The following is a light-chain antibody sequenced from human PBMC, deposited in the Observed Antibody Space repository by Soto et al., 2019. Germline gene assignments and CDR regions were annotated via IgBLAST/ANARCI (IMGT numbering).Light chain of an antibody. CDR2: AAS. CDR3: LQDHDESWT. Sequence: TQPTQSTSSRSSPLGDSATITGRARQSINYYLTWYQQKVGEPPKLLIYAASSLQSGVPSRFSGSGSGTEFTLTVSSLQPEDFATYYCLQDHDESWTFGQGTKVDI. V-gene: IGKV1-6*01. CDR1: QSINYY. J-gene: IGKJ1*01.